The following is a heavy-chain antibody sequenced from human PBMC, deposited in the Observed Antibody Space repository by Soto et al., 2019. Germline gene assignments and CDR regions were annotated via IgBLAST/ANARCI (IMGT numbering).Heavy chain of an antibody. CDR2: ISGSGGST. CDR1: GFTFSSYA. D-gene: IGHD3-10*01. Sequence: GGSLRLSCAASGFTFSSYAMSWVRQAPGKGLEWVSAISGSGGSTYYADSVKGRFTISRDNSKNTLYLQMNSLRAEDTAVYYCAKDTLLWFGEYATLPFDYWGQGTLVTVSS. CDR3: AKDTLLWFGEYATLPFDY. V-gene: IGHV3-23*01. J-gene: IGHJ4*02.